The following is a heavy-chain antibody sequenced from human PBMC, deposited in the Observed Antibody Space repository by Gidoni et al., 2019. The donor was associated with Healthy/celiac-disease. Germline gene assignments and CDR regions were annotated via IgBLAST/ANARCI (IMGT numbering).Heavy chain of an antibody. CDR2: IYYRGRT. Sequence: QLHLQESGPGLVKPSETLSLTCTVSGGSISSISYYWGWIRQPPGKGLEWIGSIYYRGRTYSNPSLKSRVTISVDTSKNQFSLKLSSVTAADTAVYYCARTETTVTTSGSAFDIWGQGTMVTVSS. J-gene: IGHJ3*02. D-gene: IGHD4-17*01. CDR3: ARTETTVTTSGSAFDI. V-gene: IGHV4-39*01. CDR1: GGSISSISYY.